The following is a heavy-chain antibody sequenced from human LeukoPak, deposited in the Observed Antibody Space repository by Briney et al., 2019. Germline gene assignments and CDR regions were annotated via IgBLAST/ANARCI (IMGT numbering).Heavy chain of an antibody. CDR2: ISSSSSTI. CDR1: GFTFSSYG. CDR3: ASPGTTFDY. Sequence: PGGSLRLSCAASGFTFSSYGMHWVRQAPGKGLEWVSYISSSSSTIYYADSVKGRFTISRDNAKNSLYLQMNSLRAEDTAVYYCASPGTTFDYWGQGTLVTVSS. D-gene: IGHD1-7*01. J-gene: IGHJ4*02. V-gene: IGHV3-48*01.